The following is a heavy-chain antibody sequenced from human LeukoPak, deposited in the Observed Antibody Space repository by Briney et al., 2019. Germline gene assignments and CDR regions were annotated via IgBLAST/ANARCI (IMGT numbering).Heavy chain of an antibody. D-gene: IGHD1-26*01. CDR1: GFTFSSYE. J-gene: IGHJ6*03. CDR2: ISSSGSTI. Sequence: GGSLRLSCAASGFTFSSYEMNWVRQAPGKGLEWVSYISSSGSTIYYADSVKGRFTISRDNTKNSLYLQMNSLRAEDTAVYYCARVVGYYYYMDVWGKGTTVTVSS. V-gene: IGHV3-48*03. CDR3: ARVVGYYYYMDV.